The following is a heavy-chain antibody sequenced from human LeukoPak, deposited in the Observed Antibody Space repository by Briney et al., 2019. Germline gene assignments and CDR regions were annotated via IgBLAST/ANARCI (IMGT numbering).Heavy chain of an antibody. V-gene: IGHV4-4*02. J-gene: IGHJ4*02. CDR3: ARGDIRRGYSYGRFDY. Sequence: SETLSLTCAVSGGSISSSNWWSWVRQPPGRGLEWIGEIYHSGSTNYNPSLKSRVTISVDKSKSQFSLKLRSVTAADTAVYYCARGDIRRGYSYGRFDYWGQGTLVTVSS. CDR1: GGSISSSNW. D-gene: IGHD5-18*01. CDR2: IYHSGST.